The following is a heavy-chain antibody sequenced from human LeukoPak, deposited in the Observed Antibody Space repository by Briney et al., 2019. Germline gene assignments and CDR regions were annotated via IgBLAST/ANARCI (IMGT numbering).Heavy chain of an antibody. J-gene: IGHJ4*02. Sequence: SETLSLTCTVSGYSITSAYYWGWIRQPPGKGLEWIGSFFLKGSTYYNPSLKSRVTISVDTSKNQSSLTLSSVTAADTAVCYCARVARCTSCFDVDYWGQGTLVTVSS. D-gene: IGHD2-2*01. CDR3: ARVARCTSCFDVDY. CDR2: FFLKGST. CDR1: GYSITSAYY. V-gene: IGHV4-38-2*02.